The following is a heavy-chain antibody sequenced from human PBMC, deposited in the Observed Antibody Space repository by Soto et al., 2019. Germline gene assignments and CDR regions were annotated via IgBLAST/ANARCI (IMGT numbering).Heavy chain of an antibody. CDR2: IYYSGST. CDR3: ARDGARCNCYFDY. CDR1: GGSISSGGYY. Sequence: SETLSLTCTVSGGSISSGGYYWSWIRQHPGKGLEWIGYIYYSGSTYYNPSLESRVTISVDTSKNQFSLKLSSVNAADTAVYSCARDGARCNCYFDYWGQGTLVTVSS. V-gene: IGHV4-31*03. J-gene: IGHJ4*02. D-gene: IGHD1-20*01.